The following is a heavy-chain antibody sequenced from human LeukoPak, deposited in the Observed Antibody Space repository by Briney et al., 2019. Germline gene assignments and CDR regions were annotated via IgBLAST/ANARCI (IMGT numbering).Heavy chain of an antibody. CDR1: GFTFSSYS. CDR2: ISSSGTTI. Sequence: GGSLRLSCAASGFTFSSYSMNWVRQAPGKGLEWVSYISSSGTTIYYADSVKGRFTISRDNAENSLYLQMNSLRAEDTAVYYSASLSYPGNFWGQGTLVTVSS. V-gene: IGHV3-48*01. CDR3: ASLSYPGNF. J-gene: IGHJ4*02.